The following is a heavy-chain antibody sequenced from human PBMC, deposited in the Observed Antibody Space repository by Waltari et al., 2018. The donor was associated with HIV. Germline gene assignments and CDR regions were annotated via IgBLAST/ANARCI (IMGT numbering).Heavy chain of an antibody. J-gene: IGHJ4*02. V-gene: IGHV1-8*01. CDR3: ARGPLTTPRGYFDS. Sequence: QVQLVQSGAEVKKPGASVKVSCKASGYTFTSYDINWVRQATGQGPEWMGWKNPNSGNTDYAQRFQGRVTMTRNTSISTAYMELSSLRSEDTAVYYCARGPLTTPRGYFDSWGQGTLVTVSS. D-gene: IGHD4-17*01. CDR1: GYTFTSYD. CDR2: KNPNSGNT.